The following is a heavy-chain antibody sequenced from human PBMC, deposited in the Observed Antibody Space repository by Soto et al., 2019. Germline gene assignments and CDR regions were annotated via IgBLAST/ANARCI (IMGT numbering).Heavy chain of an antibody. Sequence: QVQLVQSGAEVKKPGSSVKVSCKASGGTFSSYAISWVRQAPGQGLEWIGGIIPIFGTATYAQKFQGRVTITADESTSTAYMELSSLRAEDTDVYYCARDRYSGSNRGGYYYYYGMDVWGQGTTVTVSS. CDR3: ARDRYSGSNRGGYYYYYGMDV. D-gene: IGHD1-26*01. CDR2: IIPIFGTA. V-gene: IGHV1-69*01. J-gene: IGHJ6*02. CDR1: GGTFSSYA.